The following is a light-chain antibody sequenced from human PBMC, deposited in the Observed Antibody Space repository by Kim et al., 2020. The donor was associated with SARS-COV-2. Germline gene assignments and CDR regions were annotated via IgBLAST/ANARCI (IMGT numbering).Light chain of an antibody. CDR3: QQYNRYPLT. V-gene: IGKV1D-16*01. CDR2: AAF. CDR1: VSVSRS. Sequence: AHVEDTDTITCGASVSVSRSLDWCQQRPNKAPPSLIYAAFTLQSGVPSRFSGSASGTHFILTITTLQPQDSATYYCQQYNRYPLTFGGGTKVDIK. J-gene: IGKJ4*01.